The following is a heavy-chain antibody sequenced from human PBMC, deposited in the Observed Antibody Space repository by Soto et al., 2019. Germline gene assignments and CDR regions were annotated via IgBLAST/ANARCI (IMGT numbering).Heavy chain of an antibody. Sequence: ASVKVSCKASGYTSTNYGITWVRQAPGQGLEWMGWITASNGNANYAREIQGGLTPTRDTSTNTASMELRSLRSDDTAVYYCARGASCSSTSCYDNFHYGLAVWGQGTTVTVSS. CDR1: GYTSTNYG. CDR3: ARGASCSSTSCYDNFHYGLAV. V-gene: IGHV1-18*01. D-gene: IGHD2-2*01. CDR2: ITASNGNA. J-gene: IGHJ6*02.